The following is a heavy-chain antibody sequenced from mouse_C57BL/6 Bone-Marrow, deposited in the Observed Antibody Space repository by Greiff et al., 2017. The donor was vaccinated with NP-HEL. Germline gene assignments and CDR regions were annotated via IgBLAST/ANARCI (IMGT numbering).Heavy chain of an antibody. CDR3: ARQGVTTPFAY. Sequence: EVQLVESGGDLVKPGGSLKLSCAASGFTFSSYGMSWVRQTPDKRLEWVATISSGGSYTYYPDSVKGRFTISRDNAKNTLYLQMSSLKSEDTAMYYCARQGVTTPFAYWGQGTLVTVSA. CDR1: GFTFSSYG. V-gene: IGHV5-6*01. D-gene: IGHD2-12*01. J-gene: IGHJ3*01. CDR2: ISSGGSYT.